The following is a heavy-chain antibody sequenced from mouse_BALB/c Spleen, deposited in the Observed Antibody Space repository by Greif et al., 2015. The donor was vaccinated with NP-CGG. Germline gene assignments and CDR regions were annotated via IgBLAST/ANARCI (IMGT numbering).Heavy chain of an antibody. V-gene: IGHV3-2*02. Sequence: EVQLQESRPGLVKPSQSLSLTCTVTGYSITSNYAWNWIRQFPGNKLEWMGSISYRGSTSYNPSLKSRISITRDTSKNQFFLQLNSATTEDTATYYCARFYGNYRYFDVWGAGTPVTVSS. CDR1: GYSITSNYA. CDR2: ISYRGST. D-gene: IGHD2-1*01. CDR3: ARFYGNYRYFDV. J-gene: IGHJ1*01.